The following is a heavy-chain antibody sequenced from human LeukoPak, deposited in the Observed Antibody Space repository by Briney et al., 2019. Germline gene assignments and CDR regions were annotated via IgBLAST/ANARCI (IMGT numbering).Heavy chain of an antibody. CDR2: ISGSGGST. D-gene: IGHD6-13*01. CDR3: AKGGGQQLVFFDY. Sequence: GGPLRLSCAASGFTFSSYAMSWVRQAPGKGLEWVSAISGSGGSTYYADSVKGRFTISRDNSKNTLYLQMNSLRAEDTAVYYCAKGGGQQLVFFDYWGQGTMVTVSS. CDR1: GFTFSSYA. V-gene: IGHV3-23*01. J-gene: IGHJ4*02.